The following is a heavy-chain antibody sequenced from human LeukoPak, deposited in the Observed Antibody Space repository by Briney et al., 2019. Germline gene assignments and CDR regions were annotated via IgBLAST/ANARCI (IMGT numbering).Heavy chain of an antibody. Sequence: SETLSLTCAVYGGSFSGYYWNWIRQPSGKGLEWIGEINHSGTTNYNPSLKSRVTISVDTPKNQISLKLTSVTAADTAVYYCAFDVPGGFGGWGQGTLVTVSS. CDR1: GGSFSGYY. CDR2: INHSGTT. CDR3: AFDVPGGFGG. J-gene: IGHJ4*02. V-gene: IGHV4-34*01. D-gene: IGHD3-16*01.